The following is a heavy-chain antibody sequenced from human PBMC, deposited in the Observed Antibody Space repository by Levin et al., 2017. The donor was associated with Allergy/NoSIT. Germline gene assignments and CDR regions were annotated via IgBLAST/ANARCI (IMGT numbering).Heavy chain of an antibody. Sequence: SCAASGFTFSSYGMHWVRQAPGKGLEWVAVISYDGSNKYYADSVKGRFTISRDNSKNTLYLQMNSLRAEDTAVYYCAKERTWIQLPILGYYGMDVWGQGTTVTVSS. J-gene: IGHJ6*02. V-gene: IGHV3-30*18. D-gene: IGHD5-18*01. CDR2: ISYDGSNK. CDR3: AKERTWIQLPILGYYGMDV. CDR1: GFTFSSYG.